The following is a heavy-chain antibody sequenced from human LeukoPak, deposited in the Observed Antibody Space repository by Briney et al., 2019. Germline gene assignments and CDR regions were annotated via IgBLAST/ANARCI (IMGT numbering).Heavy chain of an antibody. D-gene: IGHD6-13*01. J-gene: IGHJ4*02. CDR3: ARDLRYSSRGSY. Sequence: QAGGSLRLSCAASGFTVSSNYMSWVRQAPGKGLEWVSVIYSGGSTYYADSVKGRFTISRDNSKNTLYLQMNSLRAEDTAVYYCARDLRYSSRGSYWGQGTLVTVSS. V-gene: IGHV3-66*01. CDR1: GFTVSSNY. CDR2: IYSGGST.